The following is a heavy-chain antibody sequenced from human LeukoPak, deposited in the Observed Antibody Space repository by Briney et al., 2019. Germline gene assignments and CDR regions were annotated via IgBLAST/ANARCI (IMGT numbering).Heavy chain of an antibody. CDR2: VSYDGSNK. V-gene: IGHV3-30*04. CDR1: GFTFSNYA. J-gene: IGHJ4*02. Sequence: PGGSLRLSCAASGFTFSNYAMHWVRQAPDKGLEWVAVVSYDGSNKYYADSVKGRFTVSRDNSKNTLYLQMNSLRAEDTAVYYCARIGYSSSWSGDYWGQGTLVTVSS. D-gene: IGHD6-13*01. CDR3: ARIGYSSSWSGDY.